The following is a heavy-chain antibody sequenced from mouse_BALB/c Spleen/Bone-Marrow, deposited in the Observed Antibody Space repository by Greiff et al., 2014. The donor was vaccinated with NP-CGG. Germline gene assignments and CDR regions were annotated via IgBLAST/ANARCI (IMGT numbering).Heavy chain of an antibody. V-gene: IGHV10S3*01. D-gene: IGHD2-12*01. CDR3: VKNNYDDTMDY. Sequence: DVMLVESGGGLVQPKGSLKLSCAASGFTFNTNAMNWVRQAPGKGLEWVARIRSKSYDYATFYADSVKDRFAISRDDSQSMLYLQMNNLKTEDTSMYYCVKNNYDDTMDYWGQGTSVTVSS. CDR1: GFTFNTNA. CDR2: IRSKSYDYAT. J-gene: IGHJ4*01.